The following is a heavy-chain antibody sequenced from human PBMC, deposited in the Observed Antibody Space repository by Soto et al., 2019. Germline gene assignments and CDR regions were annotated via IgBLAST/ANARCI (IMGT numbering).Heavy chain of an antibody. V-gene: IGHV4-39*01. Sequence: SETLSLTCTVSGGSISSSSYYWGWIRQPPGKGLEWIGNIYYSGSTYYNPSLKSRVTISVDTSKNRVSLELRSVTAADTAVYYCARVNVTLDFWGQGTLVTVSS. CDR2: IYYSGST. D-gene: IGHD2-21*02. CDR1: GGSISSSSYY. J-gene: IGHJ4*02. CDR3: ARVNVTLDF.